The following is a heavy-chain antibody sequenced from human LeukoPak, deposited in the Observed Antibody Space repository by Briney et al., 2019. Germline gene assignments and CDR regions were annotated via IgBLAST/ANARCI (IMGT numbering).Heavy chain of an antibody. V-gene: IGHV3-11*01. J-gene: IGHJ6*02. CDR1: GFTFSAHY. CDR2: ISDSGNTI. CDR3: ARDRQPSSYIGMDV. Sequence: GGSLRLSCAASGFTFSAHYMSWVRQAPGKGLEWISYISDSGNTIFYADSVKGRFTISRVNGKNSLSLQLNSLAVEDTAIYYCARDRQPSSYIGMDVWGQGTTVTVSS. D-gene: IGHD2/OR15-2a*01.